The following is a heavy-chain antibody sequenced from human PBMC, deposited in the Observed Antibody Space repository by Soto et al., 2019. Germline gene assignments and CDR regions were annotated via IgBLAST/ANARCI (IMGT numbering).Heavy chain of an antibody. CDR1: GFTFSDYN. J-gene: IGHJ4*02. V-gene: IGHV3-11*01. Sequence: GGSLILSCAASGFTFSDYNMNWIRQAPGKGLGWVSYVSTTGSTIYYADSVKGRFTISRDNTKNSLYLQMDSLRAEDTAVYYCARRSHLDYWGQGTLVTVSS. CDR2: VSTTGSTI. CDR3: ARRSHLDY.